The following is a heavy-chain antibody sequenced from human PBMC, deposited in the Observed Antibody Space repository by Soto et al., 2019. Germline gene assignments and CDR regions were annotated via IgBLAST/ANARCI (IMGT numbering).Heavy chain of an antibody. Sequence: EVQLVESGGGLVEPGGSLRLSCAASGLTFTSASMNWVRQAPGKGLEWVGQIKNKGDGGATAYAAPVKGRFTVSRADSTHMLFLQLTSLTAEDTAVYYCTTRTAAVGVGADWCQGTVVTVSS. J-gene: IGHJ4*02. CDR1: GLTFTSAS. CDR2: IKNKGDGGAT. V-gene: IGHV3-15*07. D-gene: IGHD6-13*01. CDR3: TTRTAAVGVGAD.